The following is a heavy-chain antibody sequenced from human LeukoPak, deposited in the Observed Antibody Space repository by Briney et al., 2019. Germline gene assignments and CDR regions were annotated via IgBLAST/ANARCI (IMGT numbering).Heavy chain of an antibody. Sequence: GGSLRLSCAASGFTFRNYEMNWVRQAPEKGLEWVSYICSGGSTVYYADSVKGRFTISRDNAKNSLYLQMNSLRAEDTALYYCARGPSVGSGWSPDLWGQGTLVTVSS. D-gene: IGHD6-19*01. CDR3: ARGPSVGSGWSPDL. J-gene: IGHJ5*02. CDR1: GFTFRNYE. CDR2: ICSGGSTV. V-gene: IGHV3-48*03.